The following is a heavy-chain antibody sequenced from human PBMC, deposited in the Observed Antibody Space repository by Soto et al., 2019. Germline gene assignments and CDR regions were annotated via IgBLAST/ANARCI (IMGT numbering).Heavy chain of an antibody. J-gene: IGHJ5*02. CDR1: GFTFGDYA. Sequence: GGSLRLSCTASGFTFGDYAMSWVRQAPGKGLEWVGFIKSKAYGGTTEYAASVKGRFTISRDDSKSIAYLQMSSLKTEDTAVYYCTIVEVPAPIDPWFDPWGQGTLVTVSS. V-gene: IGHV3-49*04. CDR2: IKSKAYGGTT. D-gene: IGHD2-2*02. CDR3: TIVEVPAPIDPWFDP.